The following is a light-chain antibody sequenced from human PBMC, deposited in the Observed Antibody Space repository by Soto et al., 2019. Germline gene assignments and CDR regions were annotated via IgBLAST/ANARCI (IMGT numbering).Light chain of an antibody. J-gene: IGKJ3*01. CDR2: DAS. Sequence: PGERATLSCRASQSVSSYLAWYQQKPGQAPRLLIYDASNRATGIPARFSGSGSGTAFTLTISSLEPEDFAVYYCQQRSNWPPFTFGPGTKVDIK. CDR3: QQRSNWPPFT. V-gene: IGKV3-11*01. CDR1: QSVSSY.